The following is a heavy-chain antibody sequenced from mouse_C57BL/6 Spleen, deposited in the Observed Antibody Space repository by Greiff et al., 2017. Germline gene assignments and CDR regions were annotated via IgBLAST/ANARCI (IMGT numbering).Heavy chain of an antibody. V-gene: IGHV1-81*01. J-gene: IGHJ1*03. CDR3: ARGVTTGSYWYFDV. CDR1: GYTFTSYG. CDR2: IYPRSGNT. Sequence: QVQLQQSGAELARPGASVKLSCKASGYTFTSYGISWVKQRTGQGLEWIGEIYPRSGNTYYNEKFKGKATLTADKSSSTAYMELRSLTSEDSAVYFCARGVTTGSYWYFDVWGTGTTVTVSS. D-gene: IGHD2-2*01.